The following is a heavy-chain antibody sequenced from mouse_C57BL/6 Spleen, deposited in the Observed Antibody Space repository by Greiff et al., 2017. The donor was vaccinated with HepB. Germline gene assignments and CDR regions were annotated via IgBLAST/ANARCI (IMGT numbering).Heavy chain of an antibody. CDR3: ARRELGQEESFDY. CDR2: IYPRSGNT. D-gene: IGHD4-1*01. Sequence: QVQLQQSGAELARPGASVKLSCKASGYTFTSYGISWVKQRTGQGLEWIGEIYPRSGNTYYNEKFKGKATLTADKSSSTAYMELRSLTSEDSAVYFCARRELGQEESFDYWGQGTTLTVSS. V-gene: IGHV1-81*01. J-gene: IGHJ2*01. CDR1: GYTFTSYG.